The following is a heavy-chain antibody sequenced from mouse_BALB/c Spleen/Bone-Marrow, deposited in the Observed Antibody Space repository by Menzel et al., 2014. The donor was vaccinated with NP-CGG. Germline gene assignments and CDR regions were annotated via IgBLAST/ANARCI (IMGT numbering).Heavy chain of an antibody. D-gene: IGHD2-3*01. CDR1: GFTFTDYC. Sequence: EVMLVESGGGLVQPGGSLRLSCATSGFTFTDYCMSWVRQPPGKALEWLTFIRNKANGYTTEYSASVKGRFTISRDNSQSILYLQMNTLRAEDSATYYCARDMGLLRFDYWGQGTTLTVSS. CDR2: IRNKANGYTT. J-gene: IGHJ2*01. CDR3: ARDMGLLRFDY. V-gene: IGHV7-3*02.